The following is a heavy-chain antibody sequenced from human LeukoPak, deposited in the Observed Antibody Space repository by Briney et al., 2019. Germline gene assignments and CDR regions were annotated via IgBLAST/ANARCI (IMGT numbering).Heavy chain of an antibody. J-gene: IGHJ4*02. CDR1: GYTFTGYY. V-gene: IGHV1-2*06. CDR2: INPNSGGT. D-gene: IGHD5-24*01. Sequence: ASVKVSCKASGYTFTGYYMHWVRQAPGQGLEWMGRINPNSGGTNYAQKFQGRVTMTRDTSISTAYMELSRLRSDDTAVYYCARAERRAGYNYDFDYWGQGTLVTVSS. CDR3: ARAERRAGYNYDFDY.